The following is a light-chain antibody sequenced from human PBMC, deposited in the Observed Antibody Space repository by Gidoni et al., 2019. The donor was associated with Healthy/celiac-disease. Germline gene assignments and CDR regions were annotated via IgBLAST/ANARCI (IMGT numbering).Light chain of an antibody. CDR3: QQYNNWPLT. CDR2: GAS. V-gene: IGKV3-15*01. CDR1: QSGSSN. Sequence: EIVMTQSPATLAVSPGERATPACRASQSGSSNLAWYQQKPGQAPRLLIYGASTRATGIPARFVGSGSGTEFPLTISSLQSEDFAVYYCQQYNNWPLTFGPGTKVDIK. J-gene: IGKJ3*01.